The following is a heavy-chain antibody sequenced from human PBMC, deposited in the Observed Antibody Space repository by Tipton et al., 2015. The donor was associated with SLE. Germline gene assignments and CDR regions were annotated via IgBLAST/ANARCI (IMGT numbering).Heavy chain of an antibody. Sequence: SLRLSCAASGFTSSSYDMHWVRQATGKGLEWVSAIGTAGDTYYPGSVKGRFTISRENAKNSLYLQMNSLRAGDTAVYYCARASGGCSGGSCYFDYGGQGPLVTVSS. J-gene: IGHJ4*02. V-gene: IGHV3-13*01. CDR1: GFTSSSYD. D-gene: IGHD2-15*01. CDR3: ARASGGCSGGSCYFDY. CDR2: IGTAGDT.